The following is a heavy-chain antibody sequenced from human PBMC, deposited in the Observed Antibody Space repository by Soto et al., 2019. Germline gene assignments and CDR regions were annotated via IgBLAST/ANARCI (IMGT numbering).Heavy chain of an antibody. CDR2: ISGSGGSR. CDR1: GLTFSSYA. D-gene: IGHD6-19*01. J-gene: IGHJ3*02. Sequence: EVQLLESGGGLVQPGGTLRLSCAASGLTFSSYAMSWVRQAPGKGLEWVSGISGSGGSRFYADSVKGRFSISRDNSENTLYLQMNTLRAEDTAVYYCAKGPTIHISGVDDFDIWGQGTMVTVSS. V-gene: IGHV3-23*01. CDR3: AKGPTIHISGVDDFDI.